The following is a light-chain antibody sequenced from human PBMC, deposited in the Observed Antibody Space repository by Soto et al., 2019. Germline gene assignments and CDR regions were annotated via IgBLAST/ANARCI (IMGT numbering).Light chain of an antibody. V-gene: IGKV3-15*01. Sequence: EIVMTQSPDTLSVSPGDTATLSCRSSQNIHINLAWYQQKPGQAPTLLIYGVTARAPGVPARFSGSGYGTYFTLTTRSVQSGDFGVFYCQQYEGWPRTFGLGTKVEIQ. CDR2: GVT. CDR1: QNIHIN. CDR3: QQYEGWPRT. J-gene: IGKJ2*01.